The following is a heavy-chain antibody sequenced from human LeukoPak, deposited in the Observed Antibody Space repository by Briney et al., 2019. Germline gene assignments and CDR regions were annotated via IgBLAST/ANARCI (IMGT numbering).Heavy chain of an antibody. CDR3: ARGGEGSGWPFDY. V-gene: IGHV5-51*01. CDR1: GYRFTSYW. Sequence: GESLKISCKGSGYRFTSYWIGWGRQMPGKGLEWMGIIYPGDSDIRYSPSFLGQVTITADRSISTAYLQWSSLKASDTAIYYCARGGEGSGWPFDYWGQGTLVTVSA. CDR2: IYPGDSDI. D-gene: IGHD6-19*01. J-gene: IGHJ4*02.